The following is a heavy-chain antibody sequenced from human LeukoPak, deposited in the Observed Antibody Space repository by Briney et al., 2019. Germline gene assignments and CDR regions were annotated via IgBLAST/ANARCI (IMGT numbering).Heavy chain of an antibody. Sequence: PADTLSLACTVSGASNNNNFWTWIRQPPGKGLEWIGYIYSSRRPNYKASLKSLVIISGDTSNNLSALNLTPVTAAVTVVYFGAGHRDYYDTWGHGTLVTVSS. CDR3: AGHRDYYDT. D-gene: IGHD3-22*01. CDR2: IYSSRRP. CDR1: GASNNNNF. J-gene: IGHJ4*01. V-gene: IGHV4-59*08.